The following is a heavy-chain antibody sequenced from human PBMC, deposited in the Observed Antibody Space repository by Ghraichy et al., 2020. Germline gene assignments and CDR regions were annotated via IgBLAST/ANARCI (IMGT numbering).Heavy chain of an antibody. CDR2: IYYSGST. J-gene: IGHJ3*02. V-gene: IGHV4-59*08. CDR1: GGSISSYY. CDR3: ARRKFKHMYYYESSGYYYEASDI. D-gene: IGHD3-22*01. Sequence: SETLSLTCTVSGGSISSYYWSWIRQPPGKGLEWIGEIYYSGSTNYNPSLKSRVTISVDTSKNQFSLKLSSVTAADTAVYYCARRKFKHMYYYESSGYYYEASDIWGQATMVTVAS.